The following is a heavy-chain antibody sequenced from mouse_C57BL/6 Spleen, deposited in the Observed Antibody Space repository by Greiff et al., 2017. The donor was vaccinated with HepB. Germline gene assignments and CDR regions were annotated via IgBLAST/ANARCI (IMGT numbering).Heavy chain of an antibody. D-gene: IGHD2-4*01. Sequence: VQLQQSGPELVKPGASVKMSCKASGYTFTDYNMHWVKQSHGKSLEWIGYINPNNGGTSYNQKFKGKATLTVNKSSSTAYMELRSLTSEDSAVYYCARNAIYYDYLDYWGQGTTLTVSS. CDR2: INPNNGGT. CDR3: ARNAIYYDYLDY. CDR1: GYTFTDYN. J-gene: IGHJ2*01. V-gene: IGHV1-22*01.